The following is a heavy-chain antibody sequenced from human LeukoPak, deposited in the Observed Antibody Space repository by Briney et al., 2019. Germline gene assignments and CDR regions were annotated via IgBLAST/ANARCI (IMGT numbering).Heavy chain of an antibody. Sequence: VASVKVSCKASGYTFNYYGITWVRQAPGQGLEWMGGIIPIFGTANYAQKFQGRVTITADESTSTAYMELSSLRSEDTAVYYCARGKDYYDSSGHYYGMDVWGQGTTVTVSS. CDR3: ARGKDYYDSSGHYYGMDV. J-gene: IGHJ6*02. CDR2: IIPIFGTA. D-gene: IGHD3-22*01. V-gene: IGHV1-69*13. CDR1: GYTFNYYG.